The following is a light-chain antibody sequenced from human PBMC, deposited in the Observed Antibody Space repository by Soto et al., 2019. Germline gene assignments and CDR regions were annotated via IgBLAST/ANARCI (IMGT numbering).Light chain of an antibody. CDR3: EQYNSSPWT. CDR1: QGISNY. Sequence: DIQMTQSPSSLSASVGDRVTITCRASQGISNYLAWYQQKPGKVPKLLIYAASTLQSGVTSRFSGSGSGTDFTLTISSLHPEDVATYYSEQYNSSPWTFGQGTKVAIK. CDR2: AAS. V-gene: IGKV1-27*01. J-gene: IGKJ1*01.